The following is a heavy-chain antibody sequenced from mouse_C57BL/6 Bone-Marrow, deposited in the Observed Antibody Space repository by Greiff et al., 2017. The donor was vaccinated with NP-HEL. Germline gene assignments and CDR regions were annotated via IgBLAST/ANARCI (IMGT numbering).Heavy chain of an antibody. CDR3: ARPNWYYAMDY. J-gene: IGHJ4*01. CDR2: ISSGGSYT. D-gene: IGHD4-1*02. Sequence: DVHLVESGGDLVKPGGSLKLSCAASGFTFSSYGMSWVRQTPDKRLEWVATISSGGSYTYYPDSVKGRFTISRDNAKNTLYLQMSSLKSEDTAMYYCARPNWYYAMDYWGQGTSVTVSS. CDR1: GFTFSSYG. V-gene: IGHV5-6*01.